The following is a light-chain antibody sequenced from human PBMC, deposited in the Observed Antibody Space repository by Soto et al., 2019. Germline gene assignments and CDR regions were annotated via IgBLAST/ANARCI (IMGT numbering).Light chain of an antibody. CDR3: QTWGTGILGVV. Sequence: QLVLTQSPSASASLGASVKVTCTLSSGHSSYAIAWHQQQPEKGPRYLMKLNSDGSHSKGDGIPDRFSGSSSGAERYLTISSLQSEDEADYYCQTWGTGILGVVFGGGTKLTVL. CDR1: SGHSSYA. V-gene: IGLV4-69*01. J-gene: IGLJ2*01. CDR2: LNSDGSH.